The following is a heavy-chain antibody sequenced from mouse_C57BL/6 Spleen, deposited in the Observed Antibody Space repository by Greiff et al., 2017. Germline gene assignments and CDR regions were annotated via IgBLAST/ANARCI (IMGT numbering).Heavy chain of an antibody. D-gene: IGHD2-3*01. Sequence: LVESGAELVRPGTSVKVSCKASGYAFTNYLIEWVKQRPGQGLEWIGVINPGSGGTNYNEKFKGKATLTADKSSSTAYMQLSSLTSEDSAVYFCARRGYDYFDYWGQGTTLTVSS. CDR2: INPGSGGT. CDR1: GYAFTNYL. CDR3: ARRGYDYFDY. V-gene: IGHV1-54*01. J-gene: IGHJ2*01.